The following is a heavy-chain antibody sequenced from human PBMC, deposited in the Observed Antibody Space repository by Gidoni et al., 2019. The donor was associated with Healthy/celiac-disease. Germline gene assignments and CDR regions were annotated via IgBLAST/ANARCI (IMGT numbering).Heavy chain of an antibody. V-gene: IGHV4-31*03. CDR2: IYYSGST. Sequence: QVQLQASGPGLVKPSQTLSLTCTVSGGSISSGGYYWSWIRQHPGKGLEWIGYIYYSGSTYYNPSLKSRVTISVDTSKNKFSLKLSSVTAADTAVYYCARDRTPYLGGMDVWGQGTTVTVSS. CDR1: GGSISSGGYY. J-gene: IGHJ6*02. D-gene: IGHD3-16*01. CDR3: ARDRTPYLGGMDV.